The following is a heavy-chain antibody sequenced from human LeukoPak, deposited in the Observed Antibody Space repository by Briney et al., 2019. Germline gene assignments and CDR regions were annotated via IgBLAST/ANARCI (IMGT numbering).Heavy chain of an antibody. Sequence: GGSLRLSCVASGFTFSISDYAMHWVRQAPGKGLECVSAISRDGDSVYYANSVKGRFTVSRDNSKNTVYLQMGSLRVEDMGVYYCARGGHYYGSGSYYNEPTDSWGQGTLVIVSS. J-gene: IGHJ5*01. D-gene: IGHD3-10*01. V-gene: IGHV3-64*01. CDR1: GFTFSISDYA. CDR2: ISRDGDSV. CDR3: ARGGHYYGSGSYYNEPTDS.